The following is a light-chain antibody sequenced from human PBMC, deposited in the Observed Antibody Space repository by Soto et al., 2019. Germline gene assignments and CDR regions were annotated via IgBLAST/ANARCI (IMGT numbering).Light chain of an antibody. J-gene: IGKJ3*01. Sequence: ERGMTQSPATLSVSQGERATLSCRASQSVGSNLAWYQQKPGQAPRLLIFGASSRATGVPARFSGSGSGTEFTLTINSLQSEDFAVYFCQQYDNLPLTFGPGTKVDIK. CDR1: QSVGSN. CDR2: GAS. CDR3: QQYDNLPLT. V-gene: IGKV3-15*01.